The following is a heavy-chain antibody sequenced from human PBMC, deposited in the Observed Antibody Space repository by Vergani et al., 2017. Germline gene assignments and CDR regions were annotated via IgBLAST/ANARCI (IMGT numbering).Heavy chain of an antibody. J-gene: IGHJ6*02. V-gene: IGHV3-23*01. CDR3: AKGVYCSSTSCYEGRGYYYGMGV. CDR1: GFTFSSYA. Sequence: EVQLLESGGGLVQPGGSLRLSCAASGFTFSSYAMSWVRQVQGTGLEWVSGISGSGGNTYYANSVKGRFTISRDNSKNTLYLQMNSLRADDTAVYYCAKGVYCSSTSCYEGRGYYYGMGVWGQGTTVTFSS. D-gene: IGHD2-2*01. CDR2: ISGSGGNT.